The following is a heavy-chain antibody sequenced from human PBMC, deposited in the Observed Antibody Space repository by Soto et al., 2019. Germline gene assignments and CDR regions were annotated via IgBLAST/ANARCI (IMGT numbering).Heavy chain of an antibody. CDR2: IYWDDDK. Sequence: SGPTLVNPTQTLTLTCTLSGFSLDTSGVGVGWIRQPPGKSLEWLSLIYWDDDKRYNPSLSSRLTITKDTSKNQVVLTMTNMDPEDTATYYCAQSAVPGTYFFDYWGPGTLVTVSS. CDR1: GFSLDTSGVG. D-gene: IGHD6-19*01. J-gene: IGHJ4*02. CDR3: AQSAVPGTYFFDY. V-gene: IGHV2-5*02.